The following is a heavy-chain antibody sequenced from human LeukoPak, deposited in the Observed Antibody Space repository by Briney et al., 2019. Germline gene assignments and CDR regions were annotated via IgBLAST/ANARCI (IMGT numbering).Heavy chain of an antibody. D-gene: IGHD6-13*01. V-gene: IGHV3-23*01. J-gene: IGHJ2*01. CDR1: GFTFNSYG. Sequence: GGSLRLSCAASGFTFNSYGMSWVRQAPGKGLEWVSAISNTGGTTYYADSVKGRFTISRDNSKNTLYLQMNSLRAEDTAVYYCARGDSSSWSDYWYFDLWGRGTLVTVSS. CDR3: ARGDSSSWSDYWYFDL. CDR2: ISNTGGTT.